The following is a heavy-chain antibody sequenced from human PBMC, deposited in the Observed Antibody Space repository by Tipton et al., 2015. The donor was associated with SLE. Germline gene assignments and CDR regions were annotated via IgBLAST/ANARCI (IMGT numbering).Heavy chain of an antibody. J-gene: IGHJ6*03. CDR2: IDGSSNTR. CDR1: GFSFRSYS. Sequence: SLRLSCAASGFSFRSYSMNWVRQAPGKGLEWLSYIDGSSNTRYYADSVKGRFTISRDAKNSLYLQMNSLRAEDTAIYYCARDPGGITMPGYYYYYMDVWGKGTAVTVSS. CDR3: ARDPGGITMPGYYYYYMDV. V-gene: IGHV3-48*01. D-gene: IGHD1-1*01.